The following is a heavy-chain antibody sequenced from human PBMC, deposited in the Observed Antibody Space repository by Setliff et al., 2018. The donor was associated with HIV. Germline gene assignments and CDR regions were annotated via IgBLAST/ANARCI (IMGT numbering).Heavy chain of an antibody. CDR1: GDSISSYY. CDR3: ARGGSSGWERGLGYYYYYYMDV. V-gene: IGHV4-59*01. Sequence: TLSLTCTVSGDSISSYYWSWIRQPPGKGLEWIGYIYYSGSTNYNPSLKSRVTISVDTSKNQFSLKLSSVTAADTAVYYCARGGSSGWERGLGYYYYYYMDVWGKGTTVTVSS. CDR2: IYYSGST. D-gene: IGHD6-19*01. J-gene: IGHJ6*03.